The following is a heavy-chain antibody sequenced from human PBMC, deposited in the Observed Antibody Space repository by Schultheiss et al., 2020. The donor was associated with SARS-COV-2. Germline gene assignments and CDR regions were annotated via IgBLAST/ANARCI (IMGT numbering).Heavy chain of an antibody. CDR1: GFSLSTSGVG. CDR3: AHSADWIVDY. V-gene: IGHV2-5*01. D-gene: IGHD3-9*01. Sequence: QTLSLTCTFSGFSLSTSGVGVGWIRQPPGKALEWLAHIFSNDEKSYSTSLKSRLTITKDTSKNQVVLTMTNMDPVDTATYYCAHSADWIVDYWGQGTLVTVSS. J-gene: IGHJ4*02. CDR2: IFSNDEK.